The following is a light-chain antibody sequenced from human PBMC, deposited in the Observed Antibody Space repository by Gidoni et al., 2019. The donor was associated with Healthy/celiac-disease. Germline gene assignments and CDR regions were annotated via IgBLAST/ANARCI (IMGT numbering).Light chain of an antibody. V-gene: IGKV1-39*01. Sequence: DIKMTQSPSSLSASVGDRVTITCRASQSLSSYLNWYQQKPGKAPKLLIYAASSLKSGVPSRFSGSGSGTDFTLTISSLQPEDFATYYCQQSYSTPITFGPXTKVDIK. CDR2: AAS. CDR1: QSLSSY. J-gene: IGKJ3*01. CDR3: QQSYSTPIT.